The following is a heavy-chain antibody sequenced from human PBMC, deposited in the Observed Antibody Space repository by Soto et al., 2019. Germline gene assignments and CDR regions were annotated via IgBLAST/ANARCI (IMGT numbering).Heavy chain of an antibody. CDR1: GYTFTNHG. D-gene: IGHD3-22*01. Sequence: ASVKVSCKSSGYTFTNHGITWVRQAPGQGLELVGWISAYSGDTNYAQKFQGRVTMTTDTSTSTAYMELRSLRSDDTAVYYCAREGHDSSGYYYLIDYWGQGTLVTVSS. V-gene: IGHV1-18*01. J-gene: IGHJ4*02. CDR3: AREGHDSSGYYYLIDY. CDR2: ISAYSGDT.